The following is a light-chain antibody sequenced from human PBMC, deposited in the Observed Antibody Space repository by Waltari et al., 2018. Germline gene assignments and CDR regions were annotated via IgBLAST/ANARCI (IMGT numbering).Light chain of an antibody. CDR1: GSAAGASES. CDR2: DVT. Sequence: QSDLTQPDPVYGSPGQYITIPRSGLGSAAGASESVSWHQHHPDKAPQVIIYDVTHRPSGVSDRFSASKSANTASLTITRLQPEDEADYYCSSQTLDGLVLFGGGTRLTVL. J-gene: IGLJ2*01. CDR3: SSQTLDGLVL. V-gene: IGLV2-14*03.